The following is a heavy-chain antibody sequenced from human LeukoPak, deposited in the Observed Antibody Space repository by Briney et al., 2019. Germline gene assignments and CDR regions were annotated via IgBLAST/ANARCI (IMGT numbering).Heavy chain of an antibody. CDR1: VYTFTSYD. CDR3: ASGELFLAY. CDR2: MNPNSGNT. V-gene: IGHV1-8*01. Sequence: ASVKVSRKASVYTFTSYDINWVRQATGQGLEWMGWMNPNSGNTGYAQKFQGRVTMTRNTSISTAYMELSSQRSEDTAVYYCASGELFLAYWGQGTLVTVSS. D-gene: IGHD3-10*01. J-gene: IGHJ4*02.